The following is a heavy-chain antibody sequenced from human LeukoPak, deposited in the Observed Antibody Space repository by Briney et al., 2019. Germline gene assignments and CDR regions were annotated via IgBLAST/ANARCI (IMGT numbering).Heavy chain of an antibody. Sequence: ASVKVSCKASGYTFTGYYMHWVRQAPGQGLEWMGWINPNSGGTNYAQKFQGRVTMTRDTSISTAYMELSRLRSDDTAVYYCASRTNSYPTIDAFDIWGQGTTVTVS. CDR1: GYTFTGYY. CDR2: INPNSGGT. CDR3: ASRTNSYPTIDAFDI. D-gene: IGHD5-18*01. V-gene: IGHV1-2*02. J-gene: IGHJ3*02.